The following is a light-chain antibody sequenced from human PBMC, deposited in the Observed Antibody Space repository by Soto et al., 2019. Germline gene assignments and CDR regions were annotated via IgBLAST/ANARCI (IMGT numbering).Light chain of an antibody. J-gene: IGKJ5*01. CDR3: QQANSFPIT. Sequence: DIQMTQSPSTLSGSVGDRVTITCRASQTISSWLAWYQQKPGKAPKLLIYAASSLQSGVPSRFSGSGSGTDFTLTISSLQPEDFATYYCQQANSFPITFGQGARLEIK. CDR1: QTISSW. V-gene: IGKV1-12*01. CDR2: AAS.